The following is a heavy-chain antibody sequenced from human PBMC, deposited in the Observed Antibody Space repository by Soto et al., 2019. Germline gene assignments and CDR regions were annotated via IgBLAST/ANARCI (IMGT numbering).Heavy chain of an antibody. CDR1: GGSFSSYQ. Sequence: PSETLSLTCAVRGGSFSSYQWSWIRQTPGQGLEWIGEINHSGTTNYNPSLRSRITMSVDTSKKEFSLKLSSVTAADTAVYYCARGRPRVSIVLMAYAICHFDYWGQGTLVTVSS. CDR3: ARGRPRVSIVLMAYAICHFDY. D-gene: IGHD2-8*01. CDR2: INHSGTT. J-gene: IGHJ4*02. V-gene: IGHV4-34*01.